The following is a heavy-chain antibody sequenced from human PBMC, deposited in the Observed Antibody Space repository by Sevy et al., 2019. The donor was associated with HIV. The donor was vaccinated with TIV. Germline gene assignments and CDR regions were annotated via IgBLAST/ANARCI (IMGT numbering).Heavy chain of an antibody. J-gene: IGHJ4*02. CDR3: ARGGCASRSCYLFDY. CDR2: ISSSSSYI. Sequence: GGFLRLSCVASGFAFSSYTMNCVRQAPGKGLEWVSSISSSSSYILYADSVKGRFTISRDNAKNSLYLQMNSLRDEDAAVYYCARGGCASRSCYLFDYWGQGTQVTVSS. D-gene: IGHD2-15*01. CDR1: GFAFSSYT. V-gene: IGHV3-21*01.